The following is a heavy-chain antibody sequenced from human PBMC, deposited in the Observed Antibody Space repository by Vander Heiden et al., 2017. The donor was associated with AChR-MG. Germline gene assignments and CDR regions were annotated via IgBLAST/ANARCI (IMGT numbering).Heavy chain of an antibody. V-gene: IGHV3-7*01. CDR3: ANLWDCPTPNC. J-gene: IGHJ4*02. CDR2: IKQDGSQI. D-gene: IGHD2-15*01. Sequence: EVQLVESGGGLVQPGGSLRLSGTAPGFTFSDYWMSWVRQTPGKGLEWVADIKQDGSQIYYVDPVKGRFTISRDNANNLLSLQMDSLRVEDTAVYYCANLWDCPTPNCWGLGTLVTVSS. CDR1: GFTFSDYW.